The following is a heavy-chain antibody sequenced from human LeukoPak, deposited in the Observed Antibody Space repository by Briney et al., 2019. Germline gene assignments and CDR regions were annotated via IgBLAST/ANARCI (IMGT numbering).Heavy chain of an antibody. Sequence: GGSLRLSCAASGFTFYDYAMNWVRQSPGKGLEWVAVIKGSGDTTYYAESVKGRFTISRDNSKNTVSLQMNDLRAEDAAIYFCAKGLRYYAVMGDAFDMWGEGTTVAVSS. CDR2: IKGSGDTT. J-gene: IGHJ3*02. CDR1: GFTFYDYA. V-gene: IGHV3-23*01. D-gene: IGHD3-9*01. CDR3: AKGLRYYAVMGDAFDM.